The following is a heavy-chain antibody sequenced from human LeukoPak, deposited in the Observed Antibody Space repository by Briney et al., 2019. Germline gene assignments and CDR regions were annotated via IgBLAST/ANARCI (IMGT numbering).Heavy chain of an antibody. CDR2: IRHDGNAK. CDR1: GFAFSDIW. D-gene: IGHD2-15*01. Sequence: GGSLRLSCAASGFAFSDIWMSWVRQAPGKGLEWVANIRHDGNAKNYVPSVRGRFTICRDNAKNSLYLQMNSLTVEDTAVYYCATSHDSAGNDWGQGTLVTVSS. J-gene: IGHJ4*02. CDR3: ATSHDSAGND. V-gene: IGHV3-7*01.